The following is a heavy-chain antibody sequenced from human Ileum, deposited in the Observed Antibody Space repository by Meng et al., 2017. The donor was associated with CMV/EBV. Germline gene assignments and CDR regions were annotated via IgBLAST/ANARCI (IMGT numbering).Heavy chain of an antibody. Sequence: ASVKVSCKASGYTFTNYDSNWVRQATGQRLEWMGWMSPNSGKAGYTQKFQGRVTMTWNTTISTAYLKLRSLRSEDTAAYYCGRGRIEDYWGQGTLVTVSS. CDR3: GRGRIEDY. CDR1: GYTFTNYD. J-gene: IGHJ4*02. CDR2: MSPNSGKA. V-gene: IGHV1-8*01. D-gene: IGHD2-15*01.